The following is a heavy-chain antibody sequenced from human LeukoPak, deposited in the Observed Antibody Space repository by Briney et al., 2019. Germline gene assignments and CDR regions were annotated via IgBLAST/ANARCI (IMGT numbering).Heavy chain of an antibody. CDR1: GGSISSGSYY. Sequence: PSQTLSLTCTVSGGSISSGSYYWSWIRQPAGKGLEWIGRIYSSGSTNYNPSLKSRVTISVDTSKNQFSLKLSSVTAADTAVYYCAKPGYASGDCWGQGTLVTVSS. D-gene: IGHD2-2*01. CDR2: IYSSGST. CDR3: AKPGYASGDC. J-gene: IGHJ4*02. V-gene: IGHV4-61*02.